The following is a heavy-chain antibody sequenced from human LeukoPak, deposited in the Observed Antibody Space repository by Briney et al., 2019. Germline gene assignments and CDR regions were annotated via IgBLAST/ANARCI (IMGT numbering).Heavy chain of an antibody. CDR1: GFTFSSYA. J-gene: IGHJ4*02. Sequence: GGSLRLSCAASGFTFSSYAMSWVRQAPGKGLEWVSSISGSGGSTYYADSVKGRFTISRDNSKNTLYLQMNSLRAEDTAVYYCAKGNIVVVVAAREYYFDYWGQGTLVTVSS. D-gene: IGHD2-15*01. CDR2: ISGSGGST. CDR3: AKGNIVVVVAAREYYFDY. V-gene: IGHV3-23*01.